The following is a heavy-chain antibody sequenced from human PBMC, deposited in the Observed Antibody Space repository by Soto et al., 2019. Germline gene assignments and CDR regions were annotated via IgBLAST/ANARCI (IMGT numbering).Heavy chain of an antibody. D-gene: IGHD5-12*01. V-gene: IGHV4-39*07. Sequence: SETLSLTCSVSGGFVSSSSYSWGWIRQSPGKGLEWIGTMYSSENTYYNPSLLSRVTISLDRSKNQFSLKLSSVTAADTAVYYCAAGGGLPRYYWGQGTLVTVSS. CDR3: AAGGGLPRYY. CDR2: MYSSENT. J-gene: IGHJ4*02. CDR1: GGFVSSSSYS.